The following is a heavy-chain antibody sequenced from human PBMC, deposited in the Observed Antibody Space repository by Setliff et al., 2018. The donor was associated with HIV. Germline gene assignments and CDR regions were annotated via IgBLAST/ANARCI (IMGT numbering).Heavy chain of an antibody. CDR2: ISSSSNTI. V-gene: IGHV3-48*03. Sequence: GGSLRLSCAASGFTFSNYEMNWVRQAPGKGLEWVSYISSSSNTIYYADSVKGRFTISRDNAKNSLYLQMNSLRAEDTAVYYCARGWFDSWGQGTLVTVSS. CDR1: GFTFSNYE. CDR3: ARGWFDS. J-gene: IGHJ5*01.